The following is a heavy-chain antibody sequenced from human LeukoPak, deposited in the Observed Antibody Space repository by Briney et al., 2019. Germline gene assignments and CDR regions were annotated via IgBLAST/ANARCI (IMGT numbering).Heavy chain of an antibody. Sequence: SETLSLTCAVYGGSFSGYYWSWIRQPPGKGLEWIGEINHSGSTNYNPSLKSRVTISVDTSKNQFSLKLSSVTAADTAVYYCARGKVAGTYYLDYWGQGTLVTVSS. CDR2: INHSGST. CDR3: ARGKVAGTYYLDY. J-gene: IGHJ4*02. CDR1: GGSFSGYY. V-gene: IGHV4-34*01. D-gene: IGHD6-19*01.